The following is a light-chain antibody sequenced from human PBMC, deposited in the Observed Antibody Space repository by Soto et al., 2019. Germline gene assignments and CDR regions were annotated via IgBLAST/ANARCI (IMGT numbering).Light chain of an antibody. J-gene: IGKJ1*01. Sequence: IVLTQSPATLSLSPGERATLSCRASQSVSSYLAWYQQKPGQAPRLLIYDASNRATGIPARFSGSGSGTDFTLTISSLETEDFAVYYCQQRSNWLRTFGQGTKVDIK. CDR2: DAS. CDR1: QSVSSY. CDR3: QQRSNWLRT. V-gene: IGKV3-11*01.